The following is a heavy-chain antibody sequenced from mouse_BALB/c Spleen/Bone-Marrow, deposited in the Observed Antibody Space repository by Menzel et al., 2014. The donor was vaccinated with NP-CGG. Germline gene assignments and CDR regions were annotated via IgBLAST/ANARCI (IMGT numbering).Heavy chain of an antibody. CDR1: GFTFTDYY. CDR3: ARDINYGNSRCCDG. Sequence: EVKLVESGGGLVQPGGSLRLSCATSGFTFTDYYMSWVRQPPGKALEWLGFIRNKANGYTTEYSASVKGRFTISRDNSQSILYLQMNALRAEDSAAYCCARDINYGNSRCCDGWDAGTTVTVSS. CDR2: IRNKANGYTT. V-gene: IGHV7-3*02. D-gene: IGHD2-1*01. J-gene: IGHJ1*01.